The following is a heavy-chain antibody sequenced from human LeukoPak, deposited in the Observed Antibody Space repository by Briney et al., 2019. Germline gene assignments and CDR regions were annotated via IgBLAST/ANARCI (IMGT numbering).Heavy chain of an antibody. Sequence: SETLSLTCAVSGGSISSGGCYWSWIRQHPGKGLEWIGYIYYSGSTYYNPSLKSRVTISVDTSKNQFSLKLSSVTAADTAVYYCARSWDYYDSSGYAGGRYYYYGMDVWGQGTTVTVSS. CDR2: IYYSGST. D-gene: IGHD3-22*01. J-gene: IGHJ6*02. V-gene: IGHV4-31*11. CDR3: ARSWDYYDSSGYAGGRYYYYGMDV. CDR1: GGSISSGGCY.